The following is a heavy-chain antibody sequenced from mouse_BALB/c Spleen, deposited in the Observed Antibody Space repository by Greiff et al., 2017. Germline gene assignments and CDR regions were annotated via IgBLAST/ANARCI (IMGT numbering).Heavy chain of an antibody. CDR3: ARRGDYAMDY. Sequence: VKLQQSGAELVRPGTSVKVSCKASGYAFTNYLIEWVKQRPGQGLEWIGLINPGSGGTNYNEKFKGKATMTADKSSSTAYLQLSSLTADDSAAYFCARRGDYAMDYWGQGTSVTVSS. CDR2: INPGSGGT. CDR1: GYAFTNYL. V-gene: IGHV1-54*01. J-gene: IGHJ4*01.